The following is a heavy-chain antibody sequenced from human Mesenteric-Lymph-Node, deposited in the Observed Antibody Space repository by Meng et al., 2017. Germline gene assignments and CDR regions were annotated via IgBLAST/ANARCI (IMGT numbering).Heavy chain of an antibody. Sequence: GESLKISCAASGFTFDDYGMSWVRQAPGKGLEWVSGINWNGGSTGYADSVKGRFTISRDNAKNSLYLQMNSLRAEDTALYYCARDRPHRSGSVHWYFDLWGRGTLVTVSS. CDR1: GFTFDDYG. CDR3: ARDRPHRSGSVHWYFDL. J-gene: IGHJ2*01. CDR2: INWNGGST. D-gene: IGHD3-10*01. V-gene: IGHV3-20*04.